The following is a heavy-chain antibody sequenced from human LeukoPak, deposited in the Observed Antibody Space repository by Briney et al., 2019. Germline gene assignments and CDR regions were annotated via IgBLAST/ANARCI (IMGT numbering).Heavy chain of an antibody. D-gene: IGHD6-13*01. CDR1: GFTFSNYW. J-gene: IGHJ6*02. V-gene: IGHV3-7*01. Sequence: PGGSLRLSCAASGFTFSNYWMTWVRQAPGKGLEWVANIKEDGSQKYYVDSVKGRFTISRDNAKNSLYLQMNSLRAEDTAVYYCARVVPRKSLQYSSSWYFRFHGMDVWGQGTTVTVSS. CDR2: IKEDGSQK. CDR3: ARVVPRKSLQYSSSWYFRFHGMDV.